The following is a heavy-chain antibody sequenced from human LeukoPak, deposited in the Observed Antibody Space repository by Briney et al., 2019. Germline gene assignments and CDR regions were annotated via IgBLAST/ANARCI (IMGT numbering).Heavy chain of an antibody. CDR3: ASIPGYSSSFDA. V-gene: IGHV3-23*01. CDR1: GFTFSSYG. Sequence: GGTLRLSCAASGFTFSSYGMSWVRQAPGKGLEWVSDINGSGGSTYYTDSVKGRFTISRDNAKNSLYLQMNSLRAEDTAVYYCASIPGYSSSFDAWGQGTLVTVSS. CDR2: INGSGGST. J-gene: IGHJ4*02. D-gene: IGHD6-13*01.